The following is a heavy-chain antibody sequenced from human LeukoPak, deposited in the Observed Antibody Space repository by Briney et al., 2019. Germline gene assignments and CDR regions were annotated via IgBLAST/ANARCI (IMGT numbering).Heavy chain of an antibody. D-gene: IGHD4-17*01. CDR2: ISVYNGIA. Sequence: ASVKVSCKASGYTFSNFAIAWVRQAPGQGLEWMGWISVYNGIAKNAQKLRGRFTMTTDISTSTVFMELRSLTSDDTAIYYCARGFDYGDYIDAFDIWGQGTMVTVSS. J-gene: IGHJ3*02. CDR1: GYTFSNFA. CDR3: ARGFDYGDYIDAFDI. V-gene: IGHV1-18*01.